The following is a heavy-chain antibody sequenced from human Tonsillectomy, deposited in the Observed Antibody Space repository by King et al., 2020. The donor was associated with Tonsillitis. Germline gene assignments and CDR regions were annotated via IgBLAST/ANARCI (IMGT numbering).Heavy chain of an antibody. CDR2: ISAYNGNT. J-gene: IGHJ4*02. CDR3: AREHYGFWSGYSLWDY. CDR1: GYTFTSYG. D-gene: IGHD3-3*01. Sequence: VQLVQSGAEVKKPGASVKVSCKASGYTFTSYGISWVRQAPGQGLEWMGWISAYNGNTNYAQKLQGRVTMTTDTSTSTAYMERRSLRSDDTAVYYCAREHYGFWSGYSLWDYWGQGTLVTVSS. V-gene: IGHV1-18*04.